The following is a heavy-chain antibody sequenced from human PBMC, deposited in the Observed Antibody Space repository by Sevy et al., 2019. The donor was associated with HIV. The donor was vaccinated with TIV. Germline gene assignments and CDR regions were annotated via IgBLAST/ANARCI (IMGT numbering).Heavy chain of an antibody. J-gene: IGHJ3*02. CDR2: IDQDGSDK. CDR3: ARAGGWGNINHSNQILDI. Sequence: GGSLRLSCAASEFIFTGYWMNWVRQAPGKGLEWVANIDQDGSDKRYVDSLRGRLTISRDNAINVLDLQMSSLRADATFVYYCARAGGWGNINHSNQILDIWGHGTKVTVSS. D-gene: IGHD3-16*01. CDR1: EFIFTGYW. V-gene: IGHV3-7*01.